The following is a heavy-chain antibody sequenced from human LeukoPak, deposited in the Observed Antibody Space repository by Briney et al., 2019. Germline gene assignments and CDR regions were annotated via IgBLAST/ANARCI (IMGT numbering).Heavy chain of an antibody. CDR3: ARIPYDSSGYYSDPDDAFDI. V-gene: IGHV3-21*01. Sequence: PGGSLRLSCAASGFTFSSYSMNWVRQAPGKGLEWVSSISSSSSYIYYADSVKGRFTISRDNAKNSLYLQMNSLRAEDTAVYYCARIPYDSSGYYSDPDDAFDIWGQGTMVTVSS. J-gene: IGHJ3*02. CDR2: ISSSSSYI. CDR1: GFTFSSYS. D-gene: IGHD3-22*01.